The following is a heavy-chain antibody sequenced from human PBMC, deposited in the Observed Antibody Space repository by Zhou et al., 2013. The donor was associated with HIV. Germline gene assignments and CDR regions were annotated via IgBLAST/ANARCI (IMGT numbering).Heavy chain of an antibody. CDR3: ARHRRYGDNSYSFDI. CDR1: GESFGAHD. CDR2: MNPRSGNT. Sequence: QVQLVQSGAEVKKPGASVQVSCRTPGESFGAHDVNWVRQATGQGLEWMGWMNPRSGNTGYAQKFQGRVTVTRNTSINTAYMELSSLRSEDTAVYYCARHRRYGDNSYSFDIWGQGTMVTVSS. V-gene: IGHV1-8*03. D-gene: IGHD4-17*01. J-gene: IGHJ3*02.